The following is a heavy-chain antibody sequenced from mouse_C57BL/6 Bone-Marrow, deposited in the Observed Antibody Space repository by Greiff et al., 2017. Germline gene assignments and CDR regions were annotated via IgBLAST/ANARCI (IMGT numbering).Heavy chain of an antibody. V-gene: IGHV1-26*01. D-gene: IGHD2-5*01. Sequence: EVQLQQSGPELVKPGASVKISCKASGYTFTDYYMNWVKQSHGKSLEWIGDINPNNGGTSYNQKFKGKATLTVDKYSSTADMELRSLTSEDSAVYYCARNAYYSNSYYAMDYWGQGTSVTVSS. CDR1: GYTFTDYY. CDR3: ARNAYYSNSYYAMDY. CDR2: INPNNGGT. J-gene: IGHJ4*01.